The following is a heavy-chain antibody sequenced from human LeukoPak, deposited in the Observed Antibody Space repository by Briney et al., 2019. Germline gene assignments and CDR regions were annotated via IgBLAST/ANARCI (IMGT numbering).Heavy chain of an antibody. CDR1: GFTFSSYW. D-gene: IGHD1-26*01. V-gene: IGHV3-7*01. Sequence: GGSLRLSCAASGFTFSSYWMSWVRQAPGKGLEWVANIKRDGSEKYYVDSVKGRFTISRDNAKSSLYLQMNSLRDEDTAVYYCARDKVVGATFFDYWGQGTLVTVSS. CDR3: ARDKVVGATFFDY. CDR2: IKRDGSEK. J-gene: IGHJ4*02.